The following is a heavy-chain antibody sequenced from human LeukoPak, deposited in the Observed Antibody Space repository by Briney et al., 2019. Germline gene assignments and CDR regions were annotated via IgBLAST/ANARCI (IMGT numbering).Heavy chain of an antibody. CDR3: ERHTIGVGSGYYLFDY. D-gene: IGHD3-22*01. V-gene: IGHV4-39*01. Sequence: PSETLSLTCTVSGGSISSSTYSWGWIRQPPGKGLEWIGSIYYSGSTYYNPSLKSRVTISVDTSKNQFSLKLSSVTAADTAVYYCERHTIGVGSGYYLFDYWGQGTLVTVSS. J-gene: IGHJ4*02. CDR2: IYYSGST. CDR1: GGSISSSTYS.